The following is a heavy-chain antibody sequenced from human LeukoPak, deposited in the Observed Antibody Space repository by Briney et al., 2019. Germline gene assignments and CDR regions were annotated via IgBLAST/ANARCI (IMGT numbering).Heavy chain of an antibody. D-gene: IGHD6-19*01. CDR3: ASPPIKAVAGYMDV. J-gene: IGHJ6*03. Sequence: SETLSLTCTVSGYSIGSGYYWGWIRQPPGKGLEWIGSIYHSGSTYYNPSLKSRVTISVDTSKNQFSLKLSSVTAADTAVYYCASPPIKAVAGYMDVWGKGTTVTVSS. CDR1: GYSIGSGYY. CDR2: IYHSGST. V-gene: IGHV4-38-2*02.